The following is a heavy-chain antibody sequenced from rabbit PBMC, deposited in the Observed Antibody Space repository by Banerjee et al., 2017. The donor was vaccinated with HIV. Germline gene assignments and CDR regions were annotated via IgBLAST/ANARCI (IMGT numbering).Heavy chain of an antibody. CDR1: GFSFSGGYD. CDR2: IYTGSGST. D-gene: IGHD6-1*01. J-gene: IGHJ4*01. Sequence: QSLEESGGDLSKPGASLPLTCTASGFSFSGGYDMCWAGQAPGKGLEWIGCIYTGSGSTYYASWAKGRFTISKTSSSTVDLKMTSLTAADTATYFCAREPYLDYAVYGYATFNLWGPGTLVTVS. V-gene: IGHV1S40*01. CDR3: AREPYLDYAVYGYATFNL.